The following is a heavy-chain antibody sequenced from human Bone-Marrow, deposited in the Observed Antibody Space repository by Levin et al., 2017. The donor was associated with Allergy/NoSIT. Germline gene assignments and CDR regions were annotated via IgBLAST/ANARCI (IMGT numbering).Heavy chain of an antibody. CDR3: AKDRHCIFTGCVAYGSLDL. CDR1: EFVFSSYA. CDR2: ISGSGDTR. Sequence: AGGSLRLSCVASEFVFSSYAMNWVRQAPGKGLEWVSGISGSGDTRSYADSVRGRFTISRDNSKNTLYLQMNSLRAEDTAMYYCAKDRHCIFTGCVAYGSLDLWGQGTMVSVAS. J-gene: IGHJ3*01. D-gene: IGHD3-3*02. V-gene: IGHV3-23*01.